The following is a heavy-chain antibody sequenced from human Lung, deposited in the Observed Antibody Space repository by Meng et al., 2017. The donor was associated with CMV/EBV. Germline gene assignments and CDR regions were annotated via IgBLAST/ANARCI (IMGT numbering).Heavy chain of an antibody. CDR1: EFSFSNYA. D-gene: IGHD6-13*01. J-gene: IGHJ4*02. CDR2: ITASGGST. CDR3: AKAFSASWYREYYDD. V-gene: IGHV3-23*01. Sequence: GGSLRLSCAASEFSFSNYAMSWVRQAPGRGLAWVSAITASGGSTYYADSVKGRFTVSRDNSKNTLYLQMNSLRAEDTALYYCAKAFSASWYREYYDDWVQGTLVTSPQ.